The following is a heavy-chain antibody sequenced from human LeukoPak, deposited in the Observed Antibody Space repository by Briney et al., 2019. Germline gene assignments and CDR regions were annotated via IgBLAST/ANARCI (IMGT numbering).Heavy chain of an antibody. CDR3: ASGMTPTGYYYYYMDV. V-gene: IGHV6-1*01. CDR1: GDSVSSNSAA. Sequence: SQTLSLTCAISGDSVSSNSAAWNWIRQSPSRGLEWLGRTYYRSKWYNDYAVSVKSRITINPDTSKNQFSLQLNSVTPEDTAVYYCASGMTPTGYYYYYMDVWGKGTTVTVSS. CDR2: TYYRSKWYN. J-gene: IGHJ6*03. D-gene: IGHD1-14*01.